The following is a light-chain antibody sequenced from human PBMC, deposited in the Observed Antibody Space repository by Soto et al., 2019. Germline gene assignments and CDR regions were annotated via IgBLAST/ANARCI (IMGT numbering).Light chain of an antibody. CDR3: QQYGSSRET. CDR1: QSVSSSY. Sequence: EIVLTQSPGTLSLSPGEIATLSCRASQSVSSSYLAWYQQKPGQAPRLLIYGASSRATGIPDRFSGSGSGTDFTLTISRLEPEDCAVYYCQQYGSSRETFGQGTNVEIK. CDR2: GAS. J-gene: IGKJ1*01. V-gene: IGKV3-20*01.